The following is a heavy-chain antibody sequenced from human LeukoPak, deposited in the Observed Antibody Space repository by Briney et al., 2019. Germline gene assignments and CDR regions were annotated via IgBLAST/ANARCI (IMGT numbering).Heavy chain of an antibody. Sequence: GGSLRLSCVASEFTFSDYSMSWVRQAPGKGLEWVSVISEDGVRTYYADSVKGRFTTSRDNLRNTVYLQMHSLRAEDTAVYFCVKDGAQPGYYFDFWGQGSLVSVSS. D-gene: IGHD1-26*01. J-gene: IGHJ4*02. CDR3: VKDGAQPGYYFDF. CDR2: ISEDGVRT. CDR1: EFTFSDYS. V-gene: IGHV3-23*01.